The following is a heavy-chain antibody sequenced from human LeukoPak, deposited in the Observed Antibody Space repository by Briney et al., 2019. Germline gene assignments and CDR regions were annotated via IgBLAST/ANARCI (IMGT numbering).Heavy chain of an antibody. J-gene: IGHJ4*02. CDR2: ISGSGGST. Sequence: PGGSLRLSCAASGFTFSAYAMTWVRQAPGKGLEWVSAISGSGGSTYYADSVKGRFTISRDNSKNTLYLQMNSLRAEDTAVYYCAKEMSGWYRGFDYWGQGTLVTVSS. CDR3: AKEMSGWYRGFDY. V-gene: IGHV3-23*01. CDR1: GFTFSAYA. D-gene: IGHD6-19*01.